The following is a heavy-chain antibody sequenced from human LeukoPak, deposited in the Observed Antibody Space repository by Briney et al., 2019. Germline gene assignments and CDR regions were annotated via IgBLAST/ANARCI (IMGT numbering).Heavy chain of an antibody. Sequence: SETLSLTCAVSGGSISSSNWWSWVRQPPGKGLEWIGEIYHSGSTNYNPSLKSRVTISVDKSKNQFSLKLSSVTAADTAVYYCARAFNPEPPFAAFDIWGQGTMVTVSS. CDR2: IYHSGST. CDR1: GGSISSSNW. V-gene: IGHV4-4*02. J-gene: IGHJ3*02. CDR3: ARAFNPEPPFAAFDI. D-gene: IGHD3-3*01.